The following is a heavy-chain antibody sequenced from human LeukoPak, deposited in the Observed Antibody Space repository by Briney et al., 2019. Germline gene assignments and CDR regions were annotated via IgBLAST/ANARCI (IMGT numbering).Heavy chain of an antibody. D-gene: IGHD3-22*01. CDR3: ARESHDSSGPDAFDI. J-gene: IGHJ3*02. CDR2: IYTSGST. V-gene: IGHV4-4*07. Sequence: TPSETLSLTCTVSGGSISSYYWSWIRQPAGKGLEWIGRIYTSGSTNYNPSLKSRVTMSVDTSKNRFSLKLSSVTAADTAVYYCARESHDSSGPDAFDIWGQGTMVTVSS. CDR1: GGSISSYY.